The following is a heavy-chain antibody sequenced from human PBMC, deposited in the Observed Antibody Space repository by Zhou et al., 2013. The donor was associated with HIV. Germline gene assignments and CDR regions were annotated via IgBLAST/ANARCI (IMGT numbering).Heavy chain of an antibody. V-gene: IGHV1-69*15. CDR3: VREGIPGTGSTFDG. Sequence: QVQLVQSGAEVKKPGSSVKVSCKVLEAPSTAILSPGCDRPPDQGLEWMGNIIPLFGTTNYAQTFQGRVTITADESTNTAYMDLSSLRYEDTALYYCVREGIPGTGSTFDGWGQGTLVTISS. J-gene: IGHJ4*02. D-gene: IGHD1-1*01. CDR1: EAPSTAIL. CDR2: IIPLFGTT.